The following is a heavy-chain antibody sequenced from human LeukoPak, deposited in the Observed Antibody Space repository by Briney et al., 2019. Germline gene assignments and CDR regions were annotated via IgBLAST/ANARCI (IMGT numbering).Heavy chain of an antibody. CDR2: INPDSGGT. J-gene: IGHJ4*02. V-gene: IGHV1-2*02. CDR1: GYTFTGYY. CDR3: ARDQGSSGWSDFDY. D-gene: IGHD6-19*01. Sequence: GASVKVSCKASGYTFTGYYIHWVRQAPGQGLEWMGWINPDSGGTNYAQKFQGRVTMIRDTSFSTAYMELSRLTYGDTAVYYCARDQGSSGWSDFDYWGQGTLVTVSS.